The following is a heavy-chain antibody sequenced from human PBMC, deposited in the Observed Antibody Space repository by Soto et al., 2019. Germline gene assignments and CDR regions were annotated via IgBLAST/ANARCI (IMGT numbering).Heavy chain of an antibody. CDR3: ARDADILTGSDAFDI. Sequence: QVQLVESGGGLVKPGGSLRLSCAASGFTFSDYYMSWIRQAPGKGLEWVSYIGSSSSYTNYADSVKGRFTIPRDSAKNSLYLQMNSLSAEDTAVYYCARDADILTGSDAFDIWGQGTMVTVSS. CDR1: GFTFSDYY. D-gene: IGHD3-9*01. CDR2: IGSSSSYT. J-gene: IGHJ3*02. V-gene: IGHV3-11*05.